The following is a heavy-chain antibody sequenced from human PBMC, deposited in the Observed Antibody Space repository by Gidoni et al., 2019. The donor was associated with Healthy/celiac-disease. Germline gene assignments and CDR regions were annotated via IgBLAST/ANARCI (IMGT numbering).Heavy chain of an antibody. CDR3: ARDRIVGAYNWFDP. D-gene: IGHD1-26*01. Sequence: EVQLVESGGGLVQPGGSLRLSCAASGFTCSSYEMNWVRQAPGKGLEWVSYISSSGSTIYYADSVKGRFTISRDNAKNSLYLQMNSLRAEDTAVYYCARDRIVGAYNWFDPWGQGTLVTVSS. CDR2: ISSSGSTI. V-gene: IGHV3-48*03. J-gene: IGHJ5*02. CDR1: GFTCSSYE.